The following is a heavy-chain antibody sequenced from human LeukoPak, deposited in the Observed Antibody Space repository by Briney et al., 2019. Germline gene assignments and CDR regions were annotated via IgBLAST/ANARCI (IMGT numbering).Heavy chain of an antibody. J-gene: IGHJ3*01. CDR2: INGDATTT. CDR3: ARDHPAGRAVDV. Sequence: GGSLRLSCAASGFTFSRFWMHWVRRSPGKGLEWVSRINGDATTTNYADSVKGRFTISRDNVKNTLFLQMHSLRAVDTAVYYCARDHPAGRAVDVWGQGTMVTVSS. V-gene: IGHV3-74*01. CDR1: GFTFSRFW.